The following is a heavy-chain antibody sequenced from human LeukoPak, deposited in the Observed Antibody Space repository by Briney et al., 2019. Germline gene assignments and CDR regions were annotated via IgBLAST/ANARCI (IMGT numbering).Heavy chain of an antibody. D-gene: IGHD2-21*02. CDR1: GFPFSSYS. Sequence: PGGPLRLSCAASGFPFSSYSMIWVRQAPGKGLEWVSSISSSSSYIHYADSVKGRFTISRDNAKNSLYLQMNSLRAEDTAVYYCANLVVVTDKDAFDIWGQGTMVTVSS. V-gene: IGHV3-21*01. CDR3: ANLVVVTDKDAFDI. CDR2: ISSSSSYI. J-gene: IGHJ3*02.